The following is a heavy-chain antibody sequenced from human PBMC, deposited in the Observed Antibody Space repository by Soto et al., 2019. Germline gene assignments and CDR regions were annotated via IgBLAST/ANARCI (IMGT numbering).Heavy chain of an antibody. D-gene: IGHD3-10*01. Sequence: PSETLSLTCAVYGGSFSGYYWSWIRQPPGKGLEWIGEINHSGSTNYNPSLKSRVTISVDTSKNQFSLKLSSVTAADTAVYHCARAKQTRITTVRGVIQVWFDPWGRETLDTVSS. CDR1: GGSFSGYY. V-gene: IGHV4-34*01. CDR3: ARAKQTRITTVRGVIQVWFDP. CDR2: INHSGST. J-gene: IGHJ5*02.